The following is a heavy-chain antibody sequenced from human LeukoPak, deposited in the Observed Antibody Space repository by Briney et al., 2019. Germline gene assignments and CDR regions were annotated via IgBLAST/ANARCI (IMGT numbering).Heavy chain of an antibody. D-gene: IGHD2-8*01. CDR1: GGSFSGYY. CDR3: ARRTVGYCTNGVCYTGNFDY. CDR2: INHSGST. J-gene: IGHJ4*02. V-gene: IGHV4-34*01. Sequence: SETLSLTCAVYGGSFSGYYWSWIRQPPGKGLEWIGEINHSGSTNYNPSLKSRVTISVGTSKNQFSLKLSSVTAADTAVYYCARRTVGYCTNGVCYTGNFDYWGQGTLVTVSS.